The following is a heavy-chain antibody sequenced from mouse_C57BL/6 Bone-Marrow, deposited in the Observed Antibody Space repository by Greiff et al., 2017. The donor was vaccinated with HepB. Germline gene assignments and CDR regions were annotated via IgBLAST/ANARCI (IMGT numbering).Heavy chain of an antibody. J-gene: IGHJ4*01. CDR2: IRNKANGYTT. Sequence: EVKLMESGGGLVQPGGSLSLSCAASGFTFTDYYMSWVRQPPGKALEWLGFIRNKANGYTTEYSASVQGRFTISRVNSQIFLYLQMNALRAEDSATYYCAIYYYGSSLYYYAMDYWGQGTSVTVSS. CDR3: AIYYYGSSLYYYAMDY. D-gene: IGHD1-1*01. V-gene: IGHV7-3*01. CDR1: GFTFTDYY.